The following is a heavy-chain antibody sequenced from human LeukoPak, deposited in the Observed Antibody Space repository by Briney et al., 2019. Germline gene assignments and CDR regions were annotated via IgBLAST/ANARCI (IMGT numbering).Heavy chain of an antibody. Sequence: SETLSLTCTVSGDFISSSYYYWGWIRQPPGKGLEWIGSIDYSGSTYHNPYRKSRVPISVGKYKNEFPMELTYGAAAASALSYCARVHDFWSGYPDYWGQGTLVTVSS. CDR3: ARVHDFWSGYPDY. CDR2: IDYSGST. V-gene: IGHV4-39*06. D-gene: IGHD3-3*01. CDR1: GDFISSSYYY. J-gene: IGHJ4*02.